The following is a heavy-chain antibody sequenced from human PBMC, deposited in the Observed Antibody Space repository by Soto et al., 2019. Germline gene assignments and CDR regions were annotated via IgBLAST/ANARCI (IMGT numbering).Heavy chain of an antibody. V-gene: IGHV3-9*01. D-gene: IGHD2-15*01. CDR1: GFTFDDYA. CDR3: AKDGPRYCSGGSCYPGEYYFDY. Sequence: GGSLRLSCAASGFTFDDYAMHWVRQAPGKGLEWVSGISWNSGSIGYADSVKGRFTISRDNAKNSLYLQMNSLRAEDTALYYCAKDGPRYCSGGSCYPGEYYFDYWGQGTLVTVSS. J-gene: IGHJ4*02. CDR2: ISWNSGSI.